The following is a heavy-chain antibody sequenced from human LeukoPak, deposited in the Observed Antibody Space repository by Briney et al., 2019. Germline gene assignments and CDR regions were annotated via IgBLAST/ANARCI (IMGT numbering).Heavy chain of an antibody. Sequence: SETLSLTCTVSGGSISSYYWSWIRQPAGKGLEWIGRIHTSGSTNYNPSLKSRVTISVDKSKNQFSLKLSSVTAADTAVYYCAGRDYGDPSFDYWGQGTLVTVSS. CDR1: GGSISSYY. D-gene: IGHD4-17*01. J-gene: IGHJ4*02. CDR2: IHTSGST. CDR3: AGRDYGDPSFDY. V-gene: IGHV4-4*07.